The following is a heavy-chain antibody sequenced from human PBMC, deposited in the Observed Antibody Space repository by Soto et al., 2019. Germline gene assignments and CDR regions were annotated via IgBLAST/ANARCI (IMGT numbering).Heavy chain of an antibody. V-gene: IGHV4-30-2*01. Sequence: SETLSLTCTVSGLSIDRGASSWSWIRQPPGKGLEWVGSISPGGDTYYNPSLTGRVTISVDRPRNQFSLNLTSVTAADTALYYCASLGGYRYDFDYWGQGILVTVSS. CDR2: ISPGGDT. CDR1: GLSIDRGASS. J-gene: IGHJ4*02. D-gene: IGHD2-15*01. CDR3: ASLGGYRYDFDY.